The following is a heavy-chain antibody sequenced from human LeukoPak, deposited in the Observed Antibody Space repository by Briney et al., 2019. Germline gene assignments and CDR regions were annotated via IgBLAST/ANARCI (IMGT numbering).Heavy chain of an antibody. V-gene: IGHV4-34*01. D-gene: IGHD5-24*01. CDR3: ARVGRWLQLSYYFDY. Sequence: PSETLSLTCAVSGGSFSGYYWSWIRQPPGKGLEWIGEINHSGSTNYNPSLKSRVTISVDTSKNQFSLKLSSVTAADTAVYYCARVGRWLQLSYYFDYWGQGTLVTVSS. J-gene: IGHJ4*02. CDR1: GGSFSGYY. CDR2: INHSGST.